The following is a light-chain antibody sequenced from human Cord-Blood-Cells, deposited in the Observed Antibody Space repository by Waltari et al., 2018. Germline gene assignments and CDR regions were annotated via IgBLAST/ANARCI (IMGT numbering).Light chain of an antibody. J-gene: IGLJ1*01. CDR2: DVS. Sequence: QSALTQPRSVSGSPGQSVTISCTGTSSDVGGYNYVSWYQQHQGKAPKLMIYDVSKLPSGVPDLFSGSKTGNAASLTISGLQAEDEADYYCCSYAGSYTYVFGTGTKVTVL. CDR1: SSDVGGYNY. CDR3: CSYAGSYTYV. V-gene: IGLV2-11*01.